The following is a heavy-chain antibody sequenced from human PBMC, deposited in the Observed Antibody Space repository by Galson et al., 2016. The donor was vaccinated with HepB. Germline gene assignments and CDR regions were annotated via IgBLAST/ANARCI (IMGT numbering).Heavy chain of an antibody. D-gene: IGHD5/OR15-5a*01. CDR2: INPKTGGT. CDR3: ARGSVSFAPIYSFDF. J-gene: IGHJ4*02. CDR1: GYTFTGFY. Sequence: SVKVSCKASGYTFTGFYIHWVRQARGQDLEYMGWINPKTGGTKSAERFQGRVTMTRDTSIGSAYMELTRLRSDDTAVYYCARGSVSFAPIYSFDFWGQGTLVTVSS. V-gene: IGHV1-2*02.